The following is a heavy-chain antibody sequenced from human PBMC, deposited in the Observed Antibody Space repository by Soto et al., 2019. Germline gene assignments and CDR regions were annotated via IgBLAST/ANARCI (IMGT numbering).Heavy chain of an antibody. V-gene: IGHV4-34*01. D-gene: IGHD6-13*01. J-gene: IGHJ6*02. CDR3: ARAGYSSSWYPGYGMDV. Sequence: KSSETLSLTCAVYGGSFSGYYWSWIRQPPGKGLEWIGEINHSGSTNYNPSLKSRVTISVDTSKNQFSLKLSSVTAADTAVYYCARAGYSSSWYPGYGMDVWGQGTTVTVSS. CDR1: GGSFSGYY. CDR2: INHSGST.